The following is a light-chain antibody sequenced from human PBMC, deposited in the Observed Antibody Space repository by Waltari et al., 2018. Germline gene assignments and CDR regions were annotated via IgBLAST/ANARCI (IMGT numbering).Light chain of an antibody. J-gene: IGKJ3*01. CDR2: WAS. CDR3: HQYYNSPFT. V-gene: IGKV4-1*01. CDR1: PGVLYSSNKKNS. Sequence: IVMTQSPDSLAVSLGDRATINCNSFPGVLYSSNKKNSLAWYQHKPGQPPKLLIYWASTRESGVPDRFSGSGSGTDFTLTISSLQAEDVAVYYCHQYYNSPFTFGPGTKLD.